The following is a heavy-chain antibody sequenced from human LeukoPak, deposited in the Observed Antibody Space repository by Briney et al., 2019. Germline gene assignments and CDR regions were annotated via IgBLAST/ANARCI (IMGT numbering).Heavy chain of an antibody. Sequence: SETLSLTCAVYGGSFSGYYWSWLRQPPGKGLEWIGEINHSGSTNYNPSLKSRVTISVDRSKNQFSLKLSSVTAADTAVYYCARGAMTTVTANAFDYWGQGTLVTVSS. CDR2: INHSGST. J-gene: IGHJ4*02. V-gene: IGHV4-34*01. CDR1: GGSFSGYY. CDR3: ARGAMTTVTANAFDY. D-gene: IGHD4-11*01.